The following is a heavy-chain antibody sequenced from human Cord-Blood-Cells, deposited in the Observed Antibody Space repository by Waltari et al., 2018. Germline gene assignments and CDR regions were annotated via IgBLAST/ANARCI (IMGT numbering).Heavy chain of an antibody. CDR3: ARLPWGDGYEGY. D-gene: IGHD5-12*01. CDR2: IYYSGNT. V-gene: IGHV4-39*01. CDR1: GGSISSSSYY. J-gene: IGHJ4*02. Sequence: QMQLQESGPGLVKPSETLSLTCTVSGGSISSSSYYWGWVRQPPGKGLEWIGSIYYSGNTYYNPSLKSRVTISVDTSKNQFSLKLSSVTAADTAVYYCARLPWGDGYEGYWGQGTLVTVSS.